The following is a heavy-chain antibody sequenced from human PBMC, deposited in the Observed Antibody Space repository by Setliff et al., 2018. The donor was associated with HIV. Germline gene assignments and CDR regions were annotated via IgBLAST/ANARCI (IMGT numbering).Heavy chain of an antibody. V-gene: IGHV1-3*03. J-gene: IGHJ4*02. CDR3: AREGDDYGEYGGYYFDY. CDR2: INAGNGYT. D-gene: IGHD4-17*01. CDR1: GYTFSKFA. Sequence: ASVKVSCKASGYTFSKFAIHWVRQAPGQRLEWMGWINAGNGYTKYLQEFQGRVTITRDTSANTAYMELSRLRYEDMAVYFCAREGDDYGEYGGYYFDYWGQGTLVTVSS.